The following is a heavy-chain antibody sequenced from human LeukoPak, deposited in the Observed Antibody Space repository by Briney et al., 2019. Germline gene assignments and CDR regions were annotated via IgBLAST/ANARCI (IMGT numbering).Heavy chain of an antibody. CDR2: VNHSGST. J-gene: IGHJ6*02. CDR3: AREKVVVTAIGYYHYGMDV. CDR1: GGSFSGYY. V-gene: IGHV4-34*01. D-gene: IGHD2-21*02. Sequence: PSETLSLTCAVSGGSFSGYYWSWIRQPPGKGLEWIGGVNHSGSTDYNPSLKSRVIISVDTSKNQFSLKLSSVTAADTAVYYCAREKVVVTAIGYYHYGMDVWGQGTTVTVSS.